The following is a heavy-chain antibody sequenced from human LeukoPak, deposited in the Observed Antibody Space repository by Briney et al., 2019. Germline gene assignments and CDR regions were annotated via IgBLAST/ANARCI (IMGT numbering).Heavy chain of an antibody. CDR3: ARSLYDFWSGSGGGFDY. Sequence: GGSLRLSCAASGFTFSDYYMSWIRQAPGKGLEWVSSISSSGSTIYYADSVRGRFTISRDNAKNSLYLQMNSLRAEDTAVYCCARSLYDFWSGSGGGFDYWGQGTLVTVSS. D-gene: IGHD3-3*01. J-gene: IGHJ4*02. CDR2: ISSSGSTI. V-gene: IGHV3-11*04. CDR1: GFTFSDYY.